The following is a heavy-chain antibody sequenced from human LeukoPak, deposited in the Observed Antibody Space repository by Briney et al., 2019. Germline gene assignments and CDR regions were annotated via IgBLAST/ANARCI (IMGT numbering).Heavy chain of an antibody. Sequence: PSGTLSLTCAVSGGSISSSDWWNWVRQAPGKGLEWVANIKQGGSEKNYVDSVKGRFTISRDDAKNSLYLQMNNLRAEDTAVYYCARDQTSRPGPPPYYFDSWGQGTLVTVSS. V-gene: IGHV3-7*01. J-gene: IGHJ4*02. CDR3: ARDQTSRPGPPPYYFDS. CDR2: IKQGGSEK. CDR1: GGSISSSDW.